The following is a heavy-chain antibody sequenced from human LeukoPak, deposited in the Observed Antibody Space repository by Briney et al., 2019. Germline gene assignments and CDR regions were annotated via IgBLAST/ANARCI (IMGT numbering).Heavy chain of an antibody. V-gene: IGHV3-21*01. J-gene: IGHJ4*02. CDR1: GFTFSSYS. D-gene: IGHD6-13*01. CDR2: ISSSSSYI. Sequence: PGGSLRLSCAASGFTFSSYSMNWVRQAPGKGLEWVSSISSSSSYIYYADSVKGRFTISRDNAKSSLYLQMNSLRAEDTAVYYCARGGRMGIAAAGPPAYWGQGTLVTVSS. CDR3: ARGGRMGIAAAGPPAY.